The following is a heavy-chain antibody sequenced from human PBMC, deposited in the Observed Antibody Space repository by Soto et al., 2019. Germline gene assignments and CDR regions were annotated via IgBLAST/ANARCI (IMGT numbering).Heavy chain of an antibody. V-gene: IGHV4-34*01. D-gene: IGHD3-10*01. J-gene: IGHJ4*02. CDR2: INHSGST. Sequence: PSETLSLTCAVYGGSFSGYYWSWIRQPPGKGLEWIGEINHSGSTNYNPSLKSRVTISVGTSKNQFSLKLSSVTAADTAVYYCARGPRITMVRGVRIGYWGQGTLVTVSS. CDR3: ARGPRITMVRGVRIGY. CDR1: GGSFSGYY.